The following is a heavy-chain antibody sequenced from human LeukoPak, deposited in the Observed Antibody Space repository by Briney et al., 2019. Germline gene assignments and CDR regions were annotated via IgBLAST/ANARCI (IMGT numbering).Heavy chain of an antibody. CDR3: ARSSGSSPYYYYGMDV. CDR1: GFTFSSYA. V-gene: IGHV3-30-3*01. CDR2: ISYDGSNK. D-gene: IGHD1-26*01. Sequence: PGGSLRLSCAASGFTFSSYAMHWVRQAPGKGLEWVAVISYDGSNKYYADSVKGRFTISRDNSKNTLYLQMNSLRAEDTAVYYCARSSGSSPYYYYGMDVWGQGTTVTVSS. J-gene: IGHJ6*02.